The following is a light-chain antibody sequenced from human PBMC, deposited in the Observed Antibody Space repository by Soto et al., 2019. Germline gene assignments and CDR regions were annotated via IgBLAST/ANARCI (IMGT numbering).Light chain of an antibody. CDR3: QQYNNWPPGLT. V-gene: IGKV3-15*01. CDR2: GAS. J-gene: IGKJ1*01. CDR1: QSVSSN. Sequence: EIVMTQSPATLSVSPGERATLSCRASQSVSSNLAWYQQKPGQAPRLLIYGASTRATGIPARFSGSGSGTDFTLTISSLQSEDSAVYYCQQYNNWPPGLTFGQGTKVEIK.